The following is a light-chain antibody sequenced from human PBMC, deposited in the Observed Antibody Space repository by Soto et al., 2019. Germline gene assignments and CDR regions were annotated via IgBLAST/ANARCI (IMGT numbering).Light chain of an antibody. CDR2: DAS. CDR1: QSIRSY. Sequence: DIQLTQSPSSLYASVGDKVTITCRASQSIRSYLNWVQQKPGKAPKLLIYDASSLQTGVPSRFSGSRSGTDFSLTISSLQPADFATYYCQQSYSTPPWTFGQGTNVEIK. J-gene: IGKJ1*01. V-gene: IGKV1-39*01. CDR3: QQSYSTPPWT.